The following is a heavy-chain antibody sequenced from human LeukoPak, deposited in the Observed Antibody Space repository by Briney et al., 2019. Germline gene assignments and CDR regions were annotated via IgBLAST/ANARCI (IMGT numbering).Heavy chain of an antibody. J-gene: IGHJ4*02. CDR1: GGSINIYY. Sequence: SETLSLTCTVSGGSINIYYWSWVRQPPGKGLEWIGYTSNAGNTNYNPSLKSRVTMSVDTSKNQFSLKLSSVTAADTAVYYCARGPLGDGYTYFDYWGQGTLVTVSS. V-gene: IGHV4-59*01. CDR3: ARGPLGDGYTYFDY. CDR2: TSNAGNT. D-gene: IGHD3-16*01.